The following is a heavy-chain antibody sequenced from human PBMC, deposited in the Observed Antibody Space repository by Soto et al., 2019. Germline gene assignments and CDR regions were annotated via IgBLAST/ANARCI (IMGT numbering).Heavy chain of an antibody. CDR1: GFTFSSYW. Sequence: GGSLRLSCAASGFTFSSYWMSWVRQAPGKGLEWVANIKQDGSEKYYVDSVKGRFTISRDNAKNSLYLQMNSLRAEDTAVYYCAREAHVVTIFRVAARYYFDYWGQGTLVTVSS. V-gene: IGHV3-7*01. J-gene: IGHJ4*02. D-gene: IGHD3-3*01. CDR2: IKQDGSEK. CDR3: AREAHVVTIFRVAARYYFDY.